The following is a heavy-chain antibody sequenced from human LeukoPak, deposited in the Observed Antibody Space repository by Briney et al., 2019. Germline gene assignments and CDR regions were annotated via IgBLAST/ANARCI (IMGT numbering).Heavy chain of an antibody. CDR3: AKDDAWLRFGE. V-gene: IGHV3-23*01. D-gene: IGHD3-10*01. CDR2: FSGSGGST. CDR1: GFTFSSYA. Sequence: GGSLRLSCAASGFTFSSYAMSWVRQAPGKGLEWVSTFSGSGGSTHYADSVKGRFTISRDNSKNTLYLEVISLTAEDTAVYYCAKDDAWLRFGEWSQGTLVTVSS. J-gene: IGHJ4*02.